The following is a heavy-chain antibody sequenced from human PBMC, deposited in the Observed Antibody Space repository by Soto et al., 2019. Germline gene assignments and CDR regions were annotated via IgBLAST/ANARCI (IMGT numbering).Heavy chain of an antibody. J-gene: IGHJ3*02. CDR3: ARHLYDSSGHYVNDYAFDI. D-gene: IGHD3-22*01. V-gene: IGHV4-59*08. Sequence: SETLSLTCTVSGGSISSYYWSWIRQPPGKGLEWIGYIYYSGSTNYNPSLKSRVTISVDTSKNQFSLKLSSVTAADTAVYYCARHLYDSSGHYVNDYAFDIWCQVTMVTV. CDR1: GGSISSYY. CDR2: IYYSGST.